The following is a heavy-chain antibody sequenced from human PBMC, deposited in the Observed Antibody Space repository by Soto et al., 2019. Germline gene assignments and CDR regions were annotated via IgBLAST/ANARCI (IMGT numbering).Heavy chain of an antibody. CDR3: TTDITPTVFAFDI. CDR1: GFTFSTAW. CDR2: IKSKTDGGTT. Sequence: GGSLILSCAASGFTFSTAWMSWVRQAPGKGLEWVGRIKSKTDGGTTDYAAPVKGRFTISRDDSKNTLYLQMNSLKTEDTAVYYCTTDITPTVFAFDIWGQGTMVTVSS. V-gene: IGHV3-15*01. J-gene: IGHJ3*02. D-gene: IGHD4-17*01.